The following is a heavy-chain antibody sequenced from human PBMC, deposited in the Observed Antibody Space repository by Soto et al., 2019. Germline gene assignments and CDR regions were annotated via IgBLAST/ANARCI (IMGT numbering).Heavy chain of an antibody. D-gene: IGHD5-18*01. J-gene: IGHJ4*02. CDR2: IYYSGST. V-gene: IGHV4-61*01. Sequence: QVQLQESGPGLVKPSETLSLTCTVSGGSVSSGSYYWSWIRQPPGKGLEWIGYIYYSGSTNYNPSLKSRVTISVDTSKNQFSLKLSSVTAADTAVYYCARDAAPYSYGYDYWGQGTLVTVSS. CDR3: ARDAAPYSYGYDY. CDR1: GGSVSSGSYY.